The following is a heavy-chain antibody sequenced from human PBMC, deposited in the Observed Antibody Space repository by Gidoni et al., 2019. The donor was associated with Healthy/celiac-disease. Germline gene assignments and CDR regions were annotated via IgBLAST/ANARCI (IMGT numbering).Heavy chain of an antibody. CDR3: AREDIVVVVAATSQFDY. Sequence: QVQLQESGPGLVKPSETLSLTCAVSGYSISSGSYWGWIRQPPGKGLEWIGSIYHSGSTYYNPSLKSRVTISVDTSKNQFSLKLSSVTAADTAVYYCAREDIVVVVAATSQFDYWGQGTLVTVSS. D-gene: IGHD2-15*01. CDR1: GYSISSGSY. V-gene: IGHV4-38-2*01. J-gene: IGHJ4*02. CDR2: IYHSGST.